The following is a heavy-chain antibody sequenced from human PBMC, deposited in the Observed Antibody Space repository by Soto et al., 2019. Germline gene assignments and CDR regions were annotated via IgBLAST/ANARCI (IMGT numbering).Heavy chain of an antibody. J-gene: IGHJ4*02. CDR2: ISYDGSNK. CDR1: GFTFSSYG. D-gene: IGHD6-6*01. CDR3: AKEARSPGDFDY. Sequence: GGSLRLSCAASGFTFSSYGMHWVRQAPGKGLEWVAVISYDGSNKYYADSVKGRFTISRDNSKNTLYLQMNSLRAEDTAVYYCAKEARSPGDFDYWGQGTLVTVSS. V-gene: IGHV3-30*18.